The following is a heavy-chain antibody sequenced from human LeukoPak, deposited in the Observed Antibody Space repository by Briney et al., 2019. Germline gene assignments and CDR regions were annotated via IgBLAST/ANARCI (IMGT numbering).Heavy chain of an antibody. Sequence: GGSLRLSCAASGFTVSSNYMSWVRQAPGKGLEWVSVIYSGGSTYYADSVKGRFTISRDNSKNTLYLQMNSLRAEDAAVYYCARDGRPGIAAAGTSGFDYWGQGTLVTVSS. CDR2: IYSGGST. V-gene: IGHV3-53*01. CDR1: GFTVSSNY. D-gene: IGHD6-13*01. J-gene: IGHJ4*02. CDR3: ARDGRPGIAAAGTSGFDY.